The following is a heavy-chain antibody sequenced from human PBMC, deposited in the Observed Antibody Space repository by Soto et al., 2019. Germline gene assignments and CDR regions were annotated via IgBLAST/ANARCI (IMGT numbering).Heavy chain of an antibody. V-gene: IGHV4-34*01. CDR3: ARVSIVVVVAAPANDAFDI. J-gene: IGHJ3*02. CDR1: GGSFSGYY. CDR2: INHSGST. Sequence: KPSETLSLTCAVYGGSFSGYYWSWIRQPPGKGLEWIGEINHSGSTNYNPSLKSRVTISVDTSKNQFSLKLSSVTAADTAVCYCARVSIVVVVAAPANDAFDIWGQGTMVTVSS. D-gene: IGHD2-15*01.